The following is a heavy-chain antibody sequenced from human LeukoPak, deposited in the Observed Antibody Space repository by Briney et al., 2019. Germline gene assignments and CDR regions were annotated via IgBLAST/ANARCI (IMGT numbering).Heavy chain of an antibody. V-gene: IGHV3-7*01. CDR1: GFTFSSYW. J-gene: IGHJ6*03. CDR3: AKDRYYGSGRFYYYMDV. CDR2: IKQDGSEK. Sequence: GGSLRLSCAASGFTFSSYWMSWVRQAPGKGLEWVANIKQDGSEKYYVDSVKGRFTISRDNAKNSLYLQMNSLRAEDTAVYYCAKDRYYGSGRFYYYMDVWGKGTTVTISS. D-gene: IGHD3-10*01.